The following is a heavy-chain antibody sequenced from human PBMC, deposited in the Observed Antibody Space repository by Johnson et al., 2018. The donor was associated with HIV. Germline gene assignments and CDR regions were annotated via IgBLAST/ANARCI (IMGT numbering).Heavy chain of an antibody. CDR2: ISGSGSTI. CDR1: GFNFSDYY. D-gene: IGHD6-13*01. Sequence: QVQLVESGGGLVKPGGSLRLSCAASGFNFSDYYMSWIRQAPGKGLEWVSYISGSGSTIYYADSVKGRFTIFRDNAKNSLYLQMNSLRAEDTAVYYCARAGSSWYDDAFDIWGQGTMVTVSS. V-gene: IGHV3-11*04. CDR3: ARAGSSWYDDAFDI. J-gene: IGHJ3*02.